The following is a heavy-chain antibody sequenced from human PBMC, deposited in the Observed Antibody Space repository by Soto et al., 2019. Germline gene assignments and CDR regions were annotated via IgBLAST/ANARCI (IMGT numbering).Heavy chain of an antibody. Sequence: ASVKVSCKASGYTFTSYGISWVRQAPGQGLEWMGWISAYNGNTNYAQKLQGRVTMTTDTSTSTAYMELRSLRSDDTAVYYCARDRYCSSTSCYESLPQYFDYWGQGTLVTVSS. CDR2: ISAYNGNT. CDR1: GYTFTSYG. J-gene: IGHJ4*02. CDR3: ARDRYCSSTSCYESLPQYFDY. D-gene: IGHD2-2*01. V-gene: IGHV1-18*01.